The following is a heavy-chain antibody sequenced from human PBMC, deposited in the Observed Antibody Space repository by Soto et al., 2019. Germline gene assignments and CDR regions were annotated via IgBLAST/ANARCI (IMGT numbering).Heavy chain of an antibody. V-gene: IGHV1-69*13. D-gene: IGHD1-26*01. Sequence: SVKVSCKASGGTFSSYAISWVRQAPGQGLEWMGGIIPIFGTANYAQKFQGRVTITADESTSTAYMELSSLRSEDTAVYYCARLIAGATFGNWFDPWGQGTLVTVSS. CDR3: ARLIAGATFGNWFDP. J-gene: IGHJ5*02. CDR2: IIPIFGTA. CDR1: GGTFSSYA.